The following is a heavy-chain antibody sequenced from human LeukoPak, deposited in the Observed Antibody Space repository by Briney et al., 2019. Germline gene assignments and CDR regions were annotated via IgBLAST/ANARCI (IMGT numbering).Heavy chain of an antibody. CDR3: ARRAYCGGDCNWYFDL. J-gene: IGHJ2*01. D-gene: IGHD2-21*01. CDR1: GYSISSGYY. Sequence: PSETLSLTCAVSGYSISSGYYWGWIRQPPGKGREWIGSIYHSGGTYYSPSLKSRVTISVDTSKNQFSLKLSSVTAADTAVYYCARRAYCGGDCNWYFDLWGRGTLVTVSS. V-gene: IGHV4-38-2*01. CDR2: IYHSGGT.